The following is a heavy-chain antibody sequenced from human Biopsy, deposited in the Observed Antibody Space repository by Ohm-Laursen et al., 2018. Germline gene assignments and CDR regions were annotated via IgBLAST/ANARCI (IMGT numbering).Heavy chain of an antibody. CDR1: GGSITISSYY. CDR2: IYYSGST. Sequence: SDTLSLTCTVSGGSITISSYYWGWIRQPPGKGLEWIANIYYSGSTFYNPSLKSRVTISVDTSKKQFSLNLSSVTAADTAVYYCARLDYSNYGFDYWGQGTLVTVSS. CDR3: ARLDYSNYGFDY. D-gene: IGHD4-11*01. V-gene: IGHV4-39*01. J-gene: IGHJ4*02.